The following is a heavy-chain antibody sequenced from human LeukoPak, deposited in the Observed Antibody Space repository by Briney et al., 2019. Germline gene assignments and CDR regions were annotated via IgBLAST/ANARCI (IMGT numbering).Heavy chain of an antibody. CDR2: IYTSGST. CDR1: GGSISSGSYY. D-gene: IGHD6-19*01. J-gene: IGHJ4*02. V-gene: IGHV4-61*02. CDR3: ARGPDEQWLVPFDY. Sequence: SETLSRTCTVSGGSISSGSYYWRWIRQPAGKGLEWIGRIYTSGSTNYNPSLKSRVTISVDTSKNQFSLKLSSVTAADTAVYYCARGPDEQWLVPFDYWGQGTLVTVSS.